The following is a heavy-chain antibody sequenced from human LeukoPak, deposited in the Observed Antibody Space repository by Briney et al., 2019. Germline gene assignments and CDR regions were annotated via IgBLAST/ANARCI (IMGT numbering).Heavy chain of an antibody. Sequence: RASVKVSCKASGYTFTSYAMHWVRQAPGQRLEWMGWINAGNGNTKYSQKFQGRVTITRDTSASTACMELSSLRSEDTAVYYCARGTTGTTSWFDPWGQGTLVTVSS. J-gene: IGHJ5*02. CDR1: GYTFTSYA. V-gene: IGHV1-3*01. CDR3: ARGTTGTTSWFDP. D-gene: IGHD1-1*01. CDR2: INAGNGNT.